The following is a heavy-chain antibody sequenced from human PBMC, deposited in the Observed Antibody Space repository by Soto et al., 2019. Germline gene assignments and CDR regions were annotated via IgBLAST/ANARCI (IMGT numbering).Heavy chain of an antibody. Sequence: SETLSLTCSVSGGFVSSSSYSWGWIRQSPGKGLEWIGTMYSSENTYYNPSLLSRVTISVDTSKNEFSLRLSSVTAADTAVYYCARLNGYCISTNCHGYYGMDVWGPGTTVT. CDR1: GGFVSSSSYS. CDR2: MYSSENT. CDR3: ARLNGYCISTNCHGYYGMDV. V-gene: IGHV4-39*01. J-gene: IGHJ6*02. D-gene: IGHD2-2*03.